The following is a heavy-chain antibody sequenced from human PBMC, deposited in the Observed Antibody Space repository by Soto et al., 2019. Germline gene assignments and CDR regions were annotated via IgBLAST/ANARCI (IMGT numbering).Heavy chain of an antibody. J-gene: IGHJ5*02. CDR3: ARGARVRGAIGNWFDP. V-gene: IGHV4-59*01. CDR1: GGSMSSYY. CDR2: IYYSGST. D-gene: IGHD3-10*01. Sequence: SETLSLTCTVSGGSMSSYYCSWIRQPPGKGLEWIGYIYYSGSTNYNPSLKSRVTISVDTSKNQFSLKLSSVTAADTAVYYCARGARVRGAIGNWFDPRGQRTLVTVSS.